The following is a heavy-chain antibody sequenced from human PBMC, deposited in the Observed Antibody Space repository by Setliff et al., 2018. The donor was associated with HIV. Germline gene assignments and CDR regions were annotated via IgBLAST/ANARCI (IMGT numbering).Heavy chain of an antibody. J-gene: IGHJ4*02. CDR3: AIGSSNWPHRPNNYYCDY. V-gene: IGHV1-3*01. CDR2: INAGNGDT. Sequence: AASVKVSCKASGDTFTTYALHWVRQAPGQRLEWMGWINAGNGDTKSSQKFQGRVTITRDTSASTAYMELSSLRSEDTGVYYCAIGSSNWPHRPNNYYCDYWGQGTPVTVSS. D-gene: IGHD6-13*01. CDR1: GDTFTTYA.